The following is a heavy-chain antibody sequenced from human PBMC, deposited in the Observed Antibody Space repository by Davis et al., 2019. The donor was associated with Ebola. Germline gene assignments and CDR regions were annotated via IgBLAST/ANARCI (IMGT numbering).Heavy chain of an antibody. CDR3: ARGQYKRDY. CDR1: GGSFSGYY. J-gene: IGHJ4*02. CDR2: INHSGST. V-gene: IGHV4-34*01. Sequence: SETLSLSCAVYGGSFSGYYWSWIRQPPGKGLEWIGEINHSGSTNYNPSLKSRVTISVDTSKNQFSLTLTSVTAADTAVYYCARGQYKRDYWGQGTLVTVSS. D-gene: IGHD1-1*01.